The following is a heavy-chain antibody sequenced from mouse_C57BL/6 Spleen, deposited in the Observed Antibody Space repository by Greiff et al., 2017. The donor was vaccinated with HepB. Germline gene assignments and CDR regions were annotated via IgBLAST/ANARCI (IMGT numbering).Heavy chain of an antibody. CDR1: GYSITSGYY. V-gene: IGHV3-6*01. J-gene: IGHJ4*01. CDR3: ATTKVSYYYAMDY. CDR2: ISYDGSN. D-gene: IGHD1-1*01. Sequence: QLKESGPGLVKPSQSLSLTCSVTGYSITSGYYWNWIRQFPGNKLEWMGYISYDGSNNYNPSLKNRISITRDTSKNQFFLKLNSVTTEDTATYYCATTKVSYYYAMDYWGQGTSVTVSS.